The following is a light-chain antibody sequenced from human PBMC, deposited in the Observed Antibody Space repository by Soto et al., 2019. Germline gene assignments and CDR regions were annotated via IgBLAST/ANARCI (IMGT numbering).Light chain of an antibody. J-gene: IGKJ5*01. V-gene: IGKV1-39*01. CDR2: LAS. CDR1: RIIDTY. CDR3: KHSYNTPIT. Sequence: DIQMTQSPSSLSASVVDRVTITCRASRIIDTYVDWYQQKPGKAPDLLIYLASTLQVGVPSRFSGSGSGTDFTLTISGLQPEDFATYYCKHSYNTPITVGQGTRLDIK.